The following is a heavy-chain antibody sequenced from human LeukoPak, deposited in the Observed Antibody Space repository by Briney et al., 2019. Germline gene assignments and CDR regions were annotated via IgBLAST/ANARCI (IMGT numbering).Heavy chain of an antibody. V-gene: IGHV7-4-1*02. Sequence: ASVKVSCKASGYTFTSYAMNWVRQAPGQGLEWMGWINTNTGNPTYAQGFTGRFVFSLDTSVSTAYLQISSLKAEDTAVYYCAREVDSVGTYDIRGYWGQGTLVTVSS. CDR2: INTNTGNP. CDR1: GYTFTSYA. J-gene: IGHJ4*02. D-gene: IGHD3-22*01. CDR3: AREVDSVGTYDIRGY.